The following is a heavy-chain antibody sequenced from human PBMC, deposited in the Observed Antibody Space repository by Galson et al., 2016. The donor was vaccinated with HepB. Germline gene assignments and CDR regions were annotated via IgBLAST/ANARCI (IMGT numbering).Heavy chain of an antibody. CDR3: ARDPNYYGSGTYHT. CDR1: GGSFSSYG. V-gene: IGHV1-69*13. J-gene: IGHJ5*02. D-gene: IGHD3-10*01. CDR2: IIPILGTA. Sequence: SVKVSCKASGGSFSSYGITWVRQAPGQGLEWMGGIIPILGTANSAQKFQGRVTITADESTSTAYMELSSLRSEDTAVYYCARDPNYYGSGTYHTWGQGTLVTVSS.